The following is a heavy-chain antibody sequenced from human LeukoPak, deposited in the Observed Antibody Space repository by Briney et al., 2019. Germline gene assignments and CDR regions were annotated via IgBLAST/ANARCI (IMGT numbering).Heavy chain of an antibody. J-gene: IGHJ6*03. CDR1: GFTFSNYW. V-gene: IGHV3-7*01. Sequence: GGSLRLSCAASGFTFSNYWMTWVLQAPGKGLEWVANIKHDGSEDYYLDSVKGRFTISRDNAENSLYLQMNSLRVEDTAVYYCAREHYFYHMDGWGEGTTVTVSS. CDR2: IKHDGSED. CDR3: AREHYFYHMDG.